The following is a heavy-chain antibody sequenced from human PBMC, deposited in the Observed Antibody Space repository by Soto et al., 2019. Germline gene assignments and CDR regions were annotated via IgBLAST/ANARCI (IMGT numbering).Heavy chain of an antibody. J-gene: IGHJ5*02. CDR3: AREVYCSSTSCYEEGWFDP. D-gene: IGHD2-2*01. V-gene: IGHV4-61*01. CDR1: GGSVSSGSYY. Sequence: SETLSLTCTVSGGSVSSGSYYWSWIRQPPGKGLEWIGYIYYSGSTNYNPSLKSRVTISVDTSKNQFSLKLSSVTAADTAVYYCAREVYCSSTSCYEEGWFDPWGQGTLVTVPS. CDR2: IYYSGST.